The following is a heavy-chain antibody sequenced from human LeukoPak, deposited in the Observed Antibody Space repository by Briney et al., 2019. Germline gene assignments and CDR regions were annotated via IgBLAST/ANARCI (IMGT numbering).Heavy chain of an antibody. CDR3: ARAPDSSGYFYELDY. CDR2: IRYGGTIK. D-gene: IGHD3-22*01. V-gene: IGHV3-30*02. J-gene: IGHJ4*02. Sequence: PGGSLRLSCAASGFTFSIYGMHWVRQAPGKGLEWVAFIRYGGTIKYYADSVKGRFTISRDNSKNTLHVQMNSLRTKDTAVYFCARAPDSSGYFYELDYWGQGTLVTVSS. CDR1: GFTFSIYG.